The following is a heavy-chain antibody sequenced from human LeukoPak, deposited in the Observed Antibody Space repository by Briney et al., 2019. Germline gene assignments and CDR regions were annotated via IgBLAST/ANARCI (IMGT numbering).Heavy chain of an antibody. CDR2: IHSTGTN. D-gene: IGHD3-9*01. CDR1: GGSMSPYY. V-gene: IGHV4-59*01. J-gene: IGHJ5*02. CDR3: ARGTDSHDVLTEYFSLNNWFDP. Sequence: PSETPSLTCTVSGGSMSPYYWGWIRQPPGKGLEWIGYIHSTGTNNYRPALKGRLSMAIDTSKNQFSLNLTGVTTADTAVYYCARGTDSHDVLTEYFSLNNWFDPWGQGALVTVSS.